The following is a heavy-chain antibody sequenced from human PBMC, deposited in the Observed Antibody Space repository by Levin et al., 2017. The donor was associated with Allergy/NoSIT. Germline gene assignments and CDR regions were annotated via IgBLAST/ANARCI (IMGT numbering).Heavy chain of an antibody. CDR2: ISSTSAI. CDR3: ARDFQWAFDH. Sequence: PGGSLRLSCAASGFTFSSYSLNWFRQAPGKGLEWLSYISSTSAIYYADSVRGRFTISRDNGKNSLFLQMNSLRAEDTAVYYCARDFQWAFDHWGQGTLVTVSS. J-gene: IGHJ4*02. D-gene: IGHD1-26*01. CDR1: GFTFSSYS. V-gene: IGHV3-48*01.